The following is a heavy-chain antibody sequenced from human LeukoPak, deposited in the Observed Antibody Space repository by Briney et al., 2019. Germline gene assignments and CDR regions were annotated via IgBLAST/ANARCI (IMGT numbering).Heavy chain of an antibody. CDR2: IYYSGST. D-gene: IGHD3-10*01. Sequence: SETLSLTCTVSGGSISSSSYYWGWIRQPPGKGLEWIGSIYYSGSTYYNPSLKSRVTISVDTSKNQFSLKLSSVTAADTAVYYCARRMLWFGDHWFDPWGQGTLVTVSS. J-gene: IGHJ5*02. CDR1: GGSISSSSYY. CDR3: ARRMLWFGDHWFDP. V-gene: IGHV4-39*01.